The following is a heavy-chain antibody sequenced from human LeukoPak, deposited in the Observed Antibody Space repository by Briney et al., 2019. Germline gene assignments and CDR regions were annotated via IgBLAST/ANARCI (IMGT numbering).Heavy chain of an antibody. V-gene: IGHV3-7*01. J-gene: IGHJ4*02. CDR3: VRDGRVSGYDLLDY. CDR2: INLDGSEE. D-gene: IGHD5-12*01. Sequence: RPGGSLRLSCAASGFTFSNYWMTWVRQAPGKGLEWVAHINLDGSEEHYMDSVKARFTISRDNAKTSLSLQMNSLTAEDTAVYYCVRDGRVSGYDLLDYWGQGTLVTVSS. CDR1: GFTFSNYW.